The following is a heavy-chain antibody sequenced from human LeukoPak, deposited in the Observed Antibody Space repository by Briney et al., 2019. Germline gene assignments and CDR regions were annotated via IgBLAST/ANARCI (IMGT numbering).Heavy chain of an antibody. V-gene: IGHV3-30-3*01. D-gene: IGHD3-10*01. Sequence: AGGSLRLSCAASGFTFRNYAMHWVRQAPGKGLEWVATLTYDGSDKDYADSVKGRFTISRDNSKNTLYPQMNGLRAEDTAVYFCARDLAESYLFDYWGQGTLVTVSS. CDR1: GFTFRNYA. CDR3: ARDLAESYLFDY. CDR2: LTYDGSDK. J-gene: IGHJ4*02.